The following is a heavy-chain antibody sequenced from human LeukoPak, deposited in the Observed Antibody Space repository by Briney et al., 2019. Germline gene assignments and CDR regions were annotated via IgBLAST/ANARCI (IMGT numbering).Heavy chain of an antibody. CDR3: ARGKSVRGAYMDV. D-gene: IGHD1-26*01. CDR2: INHSGST. Sequence: SETLSLTCAVYGGSFSGYYWSWIRQPPGKGLEWIGEINHSGSTNYNPSLKSRVTISVDTSKNQFSLKLSSVTAADTAVYYCARGKSVRGAYMDVWGKGTTVTVSS. J-gene: IGHJ6*03. CDR1: GGSFSGYY. V-gene: IGHV4-34*01.